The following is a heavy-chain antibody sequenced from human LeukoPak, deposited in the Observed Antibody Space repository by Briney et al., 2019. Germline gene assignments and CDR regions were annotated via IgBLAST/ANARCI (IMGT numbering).Heavy chain of an antibody. CDR1: GGSISSDGYY. CDR3: AREVRPGTLDS. D-gene: IGHD1-1*01. V-gene: IGHV4-31*03. Sequence: SETLSLTCTVSGGSISSDGYYWSWIRQHPGKGLEWIGYIYYSGNTYYNPSLKSRVTISIDTSKSQFSLRLSSVTAADTAVYYCAREVRPGTLDSWGQGTLVTVSS. J-gene: IGHJ4*02. CDR2: IYYSGNT.